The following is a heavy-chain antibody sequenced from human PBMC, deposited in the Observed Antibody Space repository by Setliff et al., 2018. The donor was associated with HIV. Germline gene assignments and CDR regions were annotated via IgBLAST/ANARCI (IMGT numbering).Heavy chain of an antibody. CDR2: IYYSGST. CDR1: DDSFSSHF. D-gene: IGHD3-3*01. Sequence: SETLSLTCSVSDDSFSSHFWSWIRQPPGKGLEYIGYIYYSGSTNYNPSLKSRVTISIDMSKNQVSLRLNSVAAADTAVYYCARVKGFWSDHIGTYDHHYYMDVWGKGTTVTVSS. V-gene: IGHV4-59*11. CDR3: ARVKGFWSDHIGTYDHHYYMDV. J-gene: IGHJ6*03.